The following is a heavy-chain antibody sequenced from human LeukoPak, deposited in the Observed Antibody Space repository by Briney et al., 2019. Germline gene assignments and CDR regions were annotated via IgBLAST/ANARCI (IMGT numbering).Heavy chain of an antibody. CDR1: GYTFTAYY. Sequence: ASVKVSRTASGYTFTAYYMHWVRQAPGQGLEWMGRINPNSGGTNTAHKFPGRVTITRDTTISTDSMELSRLRSDDKAVYYRARDPSGYGVAFGYWGQGTLVTVSS. D-gene: IGHD5-18*01. CDR3: ARDPSGYGVAFGY. CDR2: INPNSGGT. J-gene: IGHJ4*02. V-gene: IGHV1-2*06.